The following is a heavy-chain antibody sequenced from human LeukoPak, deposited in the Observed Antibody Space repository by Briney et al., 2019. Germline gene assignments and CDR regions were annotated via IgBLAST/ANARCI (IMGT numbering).Heavy chain of an antibody. CDR3: ARVIAAIQDMDV. D-gene: IGHD6-6*01. Sequence: PGGSLRLSCAVSGFIFDDYAVHWVRQAPGEGLEWVSYISSSSSTIYYADSVKGRFSISRDNAKNSLYLQMNSLRAEDTAVYYCARVIAAIQDMDVWGQGPTVTVSS. CDR2: ISSSSSTI. CDR1: GFIFDDYA. V-gene: IGHV3-48*04. J-gene: IGHJ6*02.